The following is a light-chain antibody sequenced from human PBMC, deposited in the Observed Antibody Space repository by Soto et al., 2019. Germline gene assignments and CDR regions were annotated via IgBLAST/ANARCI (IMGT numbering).Light chain of an antibody. V-gene: IGLV2-14*01. J-gene: IGLJ1*01. Sequence: ALTQPASVSGSPGQSITISFTGTNSDVGGYNYVSWYQQHPGKAPELMIYEVSHRPSGVSNRFSGSKSDNTASLTISGLQAEDEADYYCSSYTSISTLYVFGTGTKVTVL. CDR2: EVS. CDR1: NSDVGGYNY. CDR3: SSYTSISTLYV.